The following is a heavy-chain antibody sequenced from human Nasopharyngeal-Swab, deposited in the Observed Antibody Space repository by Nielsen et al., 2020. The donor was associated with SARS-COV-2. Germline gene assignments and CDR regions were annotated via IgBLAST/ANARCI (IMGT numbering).Heavy chain of an antibody. D-gene: IGHD3-3*01. CDR1: GFTFSSYW. CDR2: INSDGSST. V-gene: IGHV3-74*01. J-gene: IGHJ6*02. Sequence: GESLKISCAASGFTFSSYWMHWVRQAPGKGLVWVSRINSDGSSTSYVDSVKGRFTISRDNAKNTLYLQMNSLRAEDTAVYYCARDLRFFTPSNYYYYGMDVWGQGTTVTVSS. CDR3: ARDLRFFTPSNYYYYGMDV.